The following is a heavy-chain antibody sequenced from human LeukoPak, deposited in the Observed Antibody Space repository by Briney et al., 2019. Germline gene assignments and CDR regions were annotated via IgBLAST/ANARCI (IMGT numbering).Heavy chain of an antibody. CDR1: GGSFSGYY. Sequence: SETLSLTCAVYGGSFSGYYWNWIRQPPGKGLEWIGEINHSGSTNYNPSLKSRVTISVDTSKNQFSLKLSSVTAADTAVYYCARQGIMIVVVIDHDAFDIWGQGTMVTVSS. V-gene: IGHV4-34*01. D-gene: IGHD3-22*01. J-gene: IGHJ3*02. CDR3: ARQGIMIVVVIDHDAFDI. CDR2: INHSGST.